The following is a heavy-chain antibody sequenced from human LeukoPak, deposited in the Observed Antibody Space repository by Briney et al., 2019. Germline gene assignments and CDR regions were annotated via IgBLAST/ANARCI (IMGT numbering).Heavy chain of an antibody. V-gene: IGHV4-61*02. D-gene: IGHD3-10*01. CDR2: IYTSGST. CDR3: ARVGSGSSYYYYYYMDV. J-gene: IGHJ6*03. Sequence: SETLSLTCTVSGGSISSGSYYWSWIRQPAGKGLEGIGRIYTSGSTNYNPSLKSRVTISVDTSKTQFSLKLRSVTAADTAVYYCARVGSGSSYYYYYYMDVWGKGTTVTVSS. CDR1: GGSISSGSYY.